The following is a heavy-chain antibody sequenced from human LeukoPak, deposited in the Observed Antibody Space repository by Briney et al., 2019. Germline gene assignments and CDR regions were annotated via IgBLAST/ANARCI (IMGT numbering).Heavy chain of an antibody. V-gene: IGHV1-69*13. J-gene: IGHJ6*02. CDR3: ARDPDSSGWHEDYYYGMDV. CDR2: IIPIFGTA. Sequence: SVKVSCKASGGTFSSYAISWVRQAPGQGLEWVGGIIPIFGTANYAQKFQGRVTITADESTSTAYMELSSLRSEDTAVYYCARDPDSSGWHEDYYYGMDVWGQGTTVTVSS. D-gene: IGHD6-19*01. CDR1: GGTFSSYA.